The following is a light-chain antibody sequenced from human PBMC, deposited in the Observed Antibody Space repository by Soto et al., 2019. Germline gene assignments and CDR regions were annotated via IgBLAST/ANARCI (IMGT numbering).Light chain of an antibody. CDR3: QQYGSSPGWT. Sequence: EIVLTQSPGTLSLSPGERATLSCRASQSVSSSYLAWYQQKPSQAPRLLIYGASSKATGIPDRFSGSGSGTDFTLTFSRLEPEDFAVYYCQQYGSSPGWTFGQGTKVDIK. V-gene: IGKV3-20*01. J-gene: IGKJ1*01. CDR2: GAS. CDR1: QSVSSSY.